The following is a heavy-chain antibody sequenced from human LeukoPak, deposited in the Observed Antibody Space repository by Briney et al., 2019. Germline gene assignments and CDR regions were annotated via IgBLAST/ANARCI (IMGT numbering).Heavy chain of an antibody. D-gene: IGHD2-15*01. CDR2: IKDDGSED. Sequence: GGSLRLSCAASGFTFSSYSMTWVRQAPGKGLEWVATIKDDGSEDYYLDSVKGRFTISRDNAKSSMWLQMSSLRAEDTAVYYCARDQTPFYWGQGSLVTVSS. J-gene: IGHJ4*02. V-gene: IGHV3-7*01. CDR1: GFTFSSYS. CDR3: ARDQTPFY.